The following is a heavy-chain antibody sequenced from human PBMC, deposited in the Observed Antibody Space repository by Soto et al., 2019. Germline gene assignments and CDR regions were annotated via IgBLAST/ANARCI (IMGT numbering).Heavy chain of an antibody. CDR1: GSTFSSYW. D-gene: IGHD2-2*01. V-gene: IGHV3-74*01. J-gene: IGHJ4*01. CDR3: ASLSAPVDY. CDR2: IDTNGIMT. Sequence: GGSLRLSCAASGSTFSSYWMHWVRQVPGKGMEWVSKIDTNGIMTDYADSVKGRFTISRDNAKNSLYLQMNSLRAEDTAVYHCASLSAPVDYWGQGTLVTVSS.